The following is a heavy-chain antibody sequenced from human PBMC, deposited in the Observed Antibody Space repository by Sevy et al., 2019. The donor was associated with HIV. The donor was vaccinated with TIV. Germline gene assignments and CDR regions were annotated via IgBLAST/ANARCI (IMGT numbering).Heavy chain of an antibody. CDR1: GGSISGYY. D-gene: IGHD2-21*02. J-gene: IGHJ4*02. CDR2: INYSGST. V-gene: IGHV4-59*01. Sequence: SETLSLTCSVSGGSISGYYWSWIRQPPGKGLEWIGYINYSGSTNYNPSLKSRVTISVDTSKNQFSLKLGSVTAADTAVYFWAGVAYWCGDCGPFDYWGQGTLVTVSS. CDR3: AGVAYWCGDCGPFDY.